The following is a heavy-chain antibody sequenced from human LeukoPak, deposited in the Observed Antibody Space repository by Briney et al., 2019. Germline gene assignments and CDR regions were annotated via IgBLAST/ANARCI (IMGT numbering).Heavy chain of an antibody. CDR3: ARDGSGRSRTWFVP. CDR1: GDSISSYY. Sequence: SETLSLTCTVSGDSISSYYRSWIRQPPGKGLEWIGYIYYTGSTNYNPSLKSRVTISVDTSKNQFSLKLTSVTAADAAVYYCARDGSGRSRTWFVPWGQGTLVTVSS. V-gene: IGHV4-59*01. D-gene: IGHD3-10*01. CDR2: IYYTGST. J-gene: IGHJ5*02.